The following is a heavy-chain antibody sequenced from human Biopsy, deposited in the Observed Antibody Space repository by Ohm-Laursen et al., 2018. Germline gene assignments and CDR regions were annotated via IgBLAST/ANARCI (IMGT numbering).Heavy chain of an antibody. V-gene: IGHV4-59*01. CDR2: VYNGGIT. J-gene: IGHJ5*02. CDR3: ARTPRDSFWSGSYKRGLWFDP. Sequence: PSETLSLTCCASGGSIISYYWTWIRQPPGKGLVWIGHVYNGGITNYNPSLKGRVTISKDTTKNQFPLQVNSVTAADTAVYYCARTPRDSFWSGSYKRGLWFDPWGQGTLVIVSS. D-gene: IGHD3-3*01. CDR1: GGSIISYY.